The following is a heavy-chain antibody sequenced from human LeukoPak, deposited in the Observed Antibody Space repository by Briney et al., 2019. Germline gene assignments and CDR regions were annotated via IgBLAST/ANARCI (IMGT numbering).Heavy chain of an antibody. D-gene: IGHD3-10*02. CDR3: AELGITMIGGV. V-gene: IGHV3-74*01. J-gene: IGHJ6*04. Sequence: PGGSLRLSCAASGFTFSSYWMHWVRQAPGKGLVWVSRIKSDGSSIYADSVKGRFTISRDNAKNSLYLQVNSLRAEDTAVYYCAELGITMIGGVWGKGTTVTISS. CDR2: IKSDGSS. CDR1: GFTFSSYW.